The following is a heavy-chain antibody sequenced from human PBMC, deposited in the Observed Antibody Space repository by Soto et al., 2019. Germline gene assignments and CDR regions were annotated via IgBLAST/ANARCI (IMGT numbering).Heavy chain of an antibody. V-gene: IGHV3-15*01. CDR1: GFTFTYAW. CDR2: IKSKTDGGTT. CDR3: THDYGDYRYYFDY. Sequence: PGGSLRLSCAASGFTFTYAWMSWVRQAPGKGPEWVGRIKSKTDGGTTDYAAPVKGRFTISRDDSENTLYLQMNSLKIEDTAVYYCTHDYGDYRYYFDYWGPGILVTVSS. D-gene: IGHD4-17*01. J-gene: IGHJ4*02.